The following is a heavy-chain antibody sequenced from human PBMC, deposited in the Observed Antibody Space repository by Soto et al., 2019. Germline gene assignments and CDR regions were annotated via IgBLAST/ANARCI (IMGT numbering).Heavy chain of an antibody. CDR2: ISYDGSNK. V-gene: IGHV3-30-3*01. D-gene: IGHD2-15*01. J-gene: IGHJ4*02. CDR1: GFTFSSYA. Sequence: GGSLRLSCAASGFTFSSYAMHWVRQAPGKGLEWVAVISYDGSNKYYADSVKGRFTISRDNSKNTLYLQMNSLRAEDTAVYYCEVVPSSEPCYWGQGTLVTVSS. CDR3: EVVPSSEPCY.